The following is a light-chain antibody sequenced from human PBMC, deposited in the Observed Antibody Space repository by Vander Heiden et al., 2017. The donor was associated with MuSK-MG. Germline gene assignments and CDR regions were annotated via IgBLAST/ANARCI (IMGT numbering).Light chain of an antibody. CDR2: KDS. V-gene: IGLV3-27*01. CDR3: CSEADKNLV. CDR1: VLAKKY. J-gene: IGLJ3*02. Sequence: SYEPTQPSSVSVSPGQTASISCPGDVLAKKYARWLQQKPGKAPGLVIYKDSERPSGIPERFSGSSSGTTATLTISGAQVEDEADYYCCSEADKNLVFGGGTKLTVL.